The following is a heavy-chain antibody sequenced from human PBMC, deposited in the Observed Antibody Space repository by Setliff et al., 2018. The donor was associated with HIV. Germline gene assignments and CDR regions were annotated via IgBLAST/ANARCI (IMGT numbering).Heavy chain of an antibody. CDR3: ARGVNFDY. J-gene: IGHJ4*02. CDR2: INHSGRT. V-gene: IGHV4-34*01. CDR1: GGSFSGYY. Sequence: PSETLSLTCAVYGGSFSGYYWGWLRQAPGKGLEWIGEINHSGRTNYNPSLKSRVIIAVDTSRNQLSLKLTSVTAADTAIYYCARGVNFDYWGQGTQVTVSS.